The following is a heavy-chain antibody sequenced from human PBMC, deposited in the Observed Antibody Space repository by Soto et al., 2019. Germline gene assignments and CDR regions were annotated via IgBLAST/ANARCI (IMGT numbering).Heavy chain of an antibody. CDR2: ICGSGGST. D-gene: IGHD6-19*01. J-gene: IGHJ4*02. CDR1: GFTFSSYA. Sequence: GGSLRLSCAASGFTFSSYAMSWVRQAPGKGLEWVSAICGSGGSTYYADSVKGRFTISRDTSKNTLYLQMNSLRAEDTAVYYCAKGSIAVAGKLLIFDYWGQGTLVTVSS. CDR3: AKGSIAVAGKLLIFDY. V-gene: IGHV3-23*01.